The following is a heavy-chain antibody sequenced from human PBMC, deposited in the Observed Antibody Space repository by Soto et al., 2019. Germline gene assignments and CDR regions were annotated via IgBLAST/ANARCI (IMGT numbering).Heavy chain of an antibody. D-gene: IGHD3-22*01. CDR1: GDTFTDYY. CDR2: VNPSGGHT. Sequence: VKVSCKASGDTFTDYYIHWVRQAPGQGLEWMGTVNPSGGHTTYAQHFLGRVTMTRDTSPSTLYMELTSLTSDYTSLYYCARSYDSSGYYFLLDYWGQGTLVTVSS. CDR3: ARSYDSSGYYFLLDY. V-gene: IGHV1-46*01. J-gene: IGHJ4*02.